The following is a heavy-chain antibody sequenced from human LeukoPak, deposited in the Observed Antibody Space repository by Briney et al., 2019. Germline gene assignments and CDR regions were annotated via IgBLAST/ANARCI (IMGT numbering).Heavy chain of an antibody. CDR3: ARGGGLDV. J-gene: IGHJ6*02. CDR1: GFIFSSYW. Sequence: TGGSLRLSCAASGFIFSSYWMNWARQAPGKGLEWVASINHNGNVNYYVDSVKGRFTISRDNAKNSLYLQMSNLRAEDTAVYFCARGGGLDVWGQGATVTVSS. CDR2: INHNGNVN. V-gene: IGHV3-7*03. D-gene: IGHD3-16*01.